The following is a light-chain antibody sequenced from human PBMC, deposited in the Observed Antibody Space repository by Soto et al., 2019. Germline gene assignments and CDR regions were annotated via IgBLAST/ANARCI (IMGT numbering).Light chain of an antibody. V-gene: IGLV2-8*01. CDR3: SSYAGSNSVV. CDR2: EVS. J-gene: IGLJ2*01. CDR1: SSDVGGYKF. Sequence: QSALTQPPSASGSPGPSVTISCTGTSSDVGGYKFVSWYQQYPDKAPKLMIYEVSKRPSGVPDRFSGSKSGNTASLTVSGLQAEDEADYYCSSYAGSNSVVFGGGTKLTVL.